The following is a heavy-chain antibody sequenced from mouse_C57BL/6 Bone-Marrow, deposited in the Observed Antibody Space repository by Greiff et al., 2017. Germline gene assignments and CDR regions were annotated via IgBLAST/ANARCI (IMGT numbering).Heavy chain of an antibody. CDR2: IYPGSGST. CDR1: GYTFTSYW. Sequence: QVQLQQPGAELVKPGASVKLSCKASGYTFTSYWITWVKQRPGQGLEWIGVIYPGSGSTNYNEKFKSKATLTVDTSSSTAYMPLSSLTSEDAAVSYCARGLTTSPFYAMDYWGQGTSVTVSS. D-gene: IGHD2-12*01. V-gene: IGHV1-55*01. CDR3: ARGLTTSPFYAMDY. J-gene: IGHJ4*01.